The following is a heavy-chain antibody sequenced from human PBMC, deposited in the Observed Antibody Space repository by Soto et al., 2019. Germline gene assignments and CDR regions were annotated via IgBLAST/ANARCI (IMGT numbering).Heavy chain of an antibody. CDR2: IIPIFGTA. CDR3: AGDQGYSSGWSEGYFDY. V-gene: IGHV1-69*12. CDR1: GGTFSSYA. Sequence: QVQLVQSGAEVKKPGSSVKVSCKASGGTFSSYAISWVRQAPGQGLEWMGGIIPIFGTANYAQKFQGRVTITADESTSTAYMELSSLRSEDTAVYYCAGDQGYSSGWSEGYFDYWGQGTLVTVSS. J-gene: IGHJ4*02. D-gene: IGHD6-19*01.